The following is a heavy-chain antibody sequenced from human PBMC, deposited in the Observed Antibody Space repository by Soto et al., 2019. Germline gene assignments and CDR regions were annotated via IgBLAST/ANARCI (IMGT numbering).Heavy chain of an antibody. CDR3: VGQGIDYLHGLVDV. J-gene: IGHJ6*02. CDR1: SGPDRSHN. Sequence: QVQLQQSGPRLVKPSETLSLTCTVSSGPDRSHNWGWIRQPPGRGLEWIGYVYYTGDTAYNPSLRGRVTIPAHTSTNDIPLTLTSVTAADTAVYYCVGQGIDYLHGLVDVWGQGTTVSVSS. CDR2: VYYTGDT. D-gene: IGHD4-17*01. V-gene: IGHV4-59*08.